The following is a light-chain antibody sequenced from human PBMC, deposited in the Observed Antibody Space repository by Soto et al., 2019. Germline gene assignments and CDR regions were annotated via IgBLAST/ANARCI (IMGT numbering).Light chain of an antibody. CDR2: DVT. J-gene: IGLJ3*02. CDR1: SSDVGGYNY. V-gene: IGLV2-14*01. CDR3: RSCTSSRTPLV. Sequence: QSALTQPASVSGSPGQSITISCTGTSSDVGGYNYVSWYPQHPGKAPKLMIYDVTNRPSGVSHRFSGSKSVNTASLTISGLQAEYEHDYYCRSCTSSRTPLVFGGRTKLTVL.